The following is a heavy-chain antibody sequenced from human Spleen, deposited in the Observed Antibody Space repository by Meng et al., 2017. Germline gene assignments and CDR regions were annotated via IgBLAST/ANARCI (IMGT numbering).Heavy chain of an antibody. CDR1: GYTFTDYF. J-gene: IGHJ5*02. Sequence: VQRGQSGAEVKKPGASVKVSCKGSGYTFTDYFIHWVRQAPGQGLEWMGRINANSGGTDYAQKFQGRVTMTRDTSISTAYMELSRLRSDDTAMYYCAKGTLQASNWFDPWGQGTLVTVSS. D-gene: IGHD4-11*01. CDR2: INANSGGT. V-gene: IGHV1-2*06. CDR3: AKGTLQASNWFDP.